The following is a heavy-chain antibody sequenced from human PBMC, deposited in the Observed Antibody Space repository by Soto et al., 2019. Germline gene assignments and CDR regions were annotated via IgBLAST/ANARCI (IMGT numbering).Heavy chain of an antibody. J-gene: IGHJ4*02. CDR2: ISGSGGST. CDR1: GFTFSSYA. CDR3: AKEGGYYDFWSGYYNY. D-gene: IGHD3-3*01. V-gene: IGHV3-23*01. Sequence: GGSLRLSCAASGFTFSSYAMSWVRQAPGKGLEWVSAISGSGGSTYYADSVKGRFTISRDNSKNTQYLQMNSLRAEDTAVYYCAKEGGYYDFWSGYYNYWGQGTLVTVSS.